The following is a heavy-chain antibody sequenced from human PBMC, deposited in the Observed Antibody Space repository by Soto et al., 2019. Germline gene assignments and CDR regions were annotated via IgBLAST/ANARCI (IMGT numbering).Heavy chain of an antibody. J-gene: IGHJ4*02. D-gene: IGHD2-15*01. CDR2: IYYNGNT. V-gene: IGHV4-34*01. CDR3: ASARWDY. Sequence: QVQLQQWGAGLLKPSETLSLTCAVSGGSFNANWWSWVRQPPGKGLEWIGEIYYNGNTNYNASLKSRVTISMDTSRNQFSLRLASVTAADTAIYYCASARWDYWGQGTLVTVSS. CDR1: GGSFNANW.